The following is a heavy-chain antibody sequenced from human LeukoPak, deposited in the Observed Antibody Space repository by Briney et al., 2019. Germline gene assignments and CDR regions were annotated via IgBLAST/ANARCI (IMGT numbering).Heavy chain of an antibody. Sequence: PSETLSLTCTVSGGSISSGSYYWSWIRPPAGKGLEWIGRIYTSGSTYYNPSLKSRVTISVDTSKNQFSLKLGSVTAADTAVYYCARGELGYCSGGSCYFLGYYYYYMDVWGKGTTVTTSS. V-gene: IGHV4-61*02. CDR1: GGSISSGSYY. D-gene: IGHD2-15*01. J-gene: IGHJ6*03. CDR3: ARGELGYCSGGSCYFLGYYYYYMDV. CDR2: IYTSGST.